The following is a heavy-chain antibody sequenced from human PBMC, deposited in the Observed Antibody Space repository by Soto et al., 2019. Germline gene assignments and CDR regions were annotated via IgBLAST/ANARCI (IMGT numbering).Heavy chain of an antibody. CDR2: IYHSGST. Sequence: SETLSLTCAVSGGSISSGGYSWSWIRQPPGKGLEWIGYIYHSGSTYYNPSLKSRVTISVDTSKSQFSLKLSSVTAADTAVYYCASLDYYYYGMDVWAQGTTVTVSS. CDR3: ASLDYYYYGMDV. CDR1: GGSISSGGYS. V-gene: IGHV4-30-2*05. J-gene: IGHJ6*02.